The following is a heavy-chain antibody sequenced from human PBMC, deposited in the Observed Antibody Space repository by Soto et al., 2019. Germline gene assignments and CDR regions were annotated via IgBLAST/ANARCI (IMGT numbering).Heavy chain of an antibody. CDR3: ARSQYYYDSSGYLDVDAFDI. CDR1: GGSISSYY. Sequence: PSETLSLTCTVSGGSISSYYWSWIRQPPGKGLEWIGYIYYSGSTNYNPSLKSRVTISVDTSKNQFSLKLSSVTAADTAVYYCARSQYYYDSSGYLDVDAFDIWGQGTMVTVSS. V-gene: IGHV4-59*01. J-gene: IGHJ3*02. D-gene: IGHD3-22*01. CDR2: IYYSGST.